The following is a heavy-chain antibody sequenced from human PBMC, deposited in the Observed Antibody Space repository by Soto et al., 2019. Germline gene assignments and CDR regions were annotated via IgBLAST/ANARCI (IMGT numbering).Heavy chain of an antibody. V-gene: IGHV4-34*01. J-gene: IGHJ6*02. CDR2: INHSGST. D-gene: IGHD1-26*01. CDR3: ARGGGRYYYYYYGTDV. Sequence: SETLSLTCAVYGGSFSCYYWSWIRQPPGKGLEWIGEINHSGSTNYNPSLKSRVTISVDTSKNQFSLKLSSVTAADTAVYYCARGGGRYYYYYYGTDVWGQGTTVTVSS. CDR1: GGSFSCYY.